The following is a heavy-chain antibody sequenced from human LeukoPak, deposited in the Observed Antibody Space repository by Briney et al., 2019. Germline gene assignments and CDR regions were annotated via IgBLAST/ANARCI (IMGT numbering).Heavy chain of an antibody. CDR1: GGTFSSYA. J-gene: IGHJ6*03. CDR2: IIPIFATT. V-gene: IGHV1-69*05. CDR3: ARGKYVDTGMAPSVYYYYYYMDV. D-gene: IGHD5-18*01. Sequence: SVKVSCEASGGTFSSYAISWVRQAPGQGLVWMGRIIPIFATTNYAQKFQGRVSITTDESTSTTYMELSSLRSEDTAVYYCARGKYVDTGMAPSVYYYYYYMDVWGIGTTVTVSS.